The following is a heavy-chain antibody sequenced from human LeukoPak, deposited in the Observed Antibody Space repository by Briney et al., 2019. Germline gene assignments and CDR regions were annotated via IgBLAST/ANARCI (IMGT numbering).Heavy chain of an antibody. CDR3: ARDLDIVATILDY. J-gene: IGHJ4*02. CDR1: GFPFISYW. Sequence: GSLGLSCEASGFPFISYWMSWVRQAPGEGLEWVANIKQDGNEKYYVDSVKGRFTISRDNAKNSLYLQMNSLRAEGTAVYYCARDLDIVATILDYWGQGTLFTVSS. CDR2: IKQDGNEK. D-gene: IGHD5-12*01. V-gene: IGHV3-7*01.